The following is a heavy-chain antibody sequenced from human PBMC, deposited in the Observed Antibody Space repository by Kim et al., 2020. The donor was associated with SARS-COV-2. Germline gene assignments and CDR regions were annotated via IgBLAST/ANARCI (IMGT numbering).Heavy chain of an antibody. V-gene: IGHV3-21*04. CDR3: ARAPIGWGADYGMDV. J-gene: IGHJ6*02. Sequence: GGSLRLSCAASGFTFSSYSMNWVRQAPGKGLEWVSSISSSSSYIYYADSVKGRFTISRDNAKNSLYLQMNSLRAEDTAVYYCARAPIGWGADYGMDVWGQGTTVTVSS. CDR1: GFTFSSYS. D-gene: IGHD1-26*01. CDR2: ISSSSSYI.